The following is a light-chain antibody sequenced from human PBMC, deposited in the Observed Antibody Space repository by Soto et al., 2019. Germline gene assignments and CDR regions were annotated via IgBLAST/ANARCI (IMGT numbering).Light chain of an antibody. CDR2: GAS. CDR3: QQSGSSRYT. CDR1: QSVTSSY. Sequence: EIVLTQSPGTLSLSPGERATLSCRASQSVTSSYLAWYQQKPGQAPRLLISGASSRATGIPDRFSGSESGTDFTLTINRLEPEDFAVYYCQQSGSSRYTFGQGTKLEIK. V-gene: IGKV3-20*01. J-gene: IGKJ2*01.